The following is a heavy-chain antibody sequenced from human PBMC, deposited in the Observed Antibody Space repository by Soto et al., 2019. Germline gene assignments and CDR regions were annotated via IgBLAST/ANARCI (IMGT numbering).Heavy chain of an antibody. CDR2: ISSNGGST. D-gene: IGHD6-13*01. CDR1: GFTFSSYA. V-gene: IGHV3-64*02. J-gene: IGHJ6*02. Sequence: GGSLRLSCATSGFTFSSYAMHWVRQAPGKGLEYVSAISSNGGSTYYADSVKGRFTISRDNSKNTLYLQMGSLRAEDMAVYYCARDSVAAAGNFDYYYGMDVWGQGTTVTVSS. CDR3: ARDSVAAAGNFDYYYGMDV.